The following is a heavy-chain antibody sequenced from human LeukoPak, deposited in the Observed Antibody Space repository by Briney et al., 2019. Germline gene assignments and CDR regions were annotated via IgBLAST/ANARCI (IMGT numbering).Heavy chain of an antibody. D-gene: IGHD3-9*01. Sequence: GGSLRLSCAASRFTFSRYSMNWVRQAPGKGLEWVSYISGSNTNIKYADSVRGRFTISRDNAKNSLYLQMNSLRDEDTAVNYCARDDKHAFDIWGQGTMVTVSS. J-gene: IGHJ3*02. CDR1: RFTFSRYS. CDR3: ARDDKHAFDI. V-gene: IGHV3-48*02. CDR2: ISGSNTNI.